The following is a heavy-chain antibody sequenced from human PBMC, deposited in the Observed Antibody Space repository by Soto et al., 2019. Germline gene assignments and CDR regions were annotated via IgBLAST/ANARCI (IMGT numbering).Heavy chain of an antibody. CDR1: GYTFINHY. V-gene: IGHV1-46*01. CDR2: INPSGGRT. CDR3: AREKASTSLLTHYYYAMDV. J-gene: IGHJ6*02. Sequence: ASVKVSCKSSGYTFINHYVHWVRQAPGQGLEWMGMINPSGGRTTYPQKFQGRVTMTRDTSTSTVYVELSSLRSDDTAVFYCAREKASTSLLTHYYYAMDVWGQGTTVTVSS.